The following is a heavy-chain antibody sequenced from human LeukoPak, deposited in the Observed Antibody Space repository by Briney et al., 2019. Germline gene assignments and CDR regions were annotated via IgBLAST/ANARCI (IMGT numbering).Heavy chain of an antibody. CDR3: ARGGKIVVVAATRYNWFDP. Sequence: ASVKVSCKASGYTFTSYYMHWVRQAPGQGLEWMGIINPSGGSTSYAQKFQGRVTMTRDTSTSAVYMELSSLRSEDTAVYYCARGGKIVVVAATRYNWFDPWGQGTLVTVSS. CDR2: INPSGGST. V-gene: IGHV1-46*01. CDR1: GYTFTSYY. J-gene: IGHJ5*02. D-gene: IGHD2-15*01.